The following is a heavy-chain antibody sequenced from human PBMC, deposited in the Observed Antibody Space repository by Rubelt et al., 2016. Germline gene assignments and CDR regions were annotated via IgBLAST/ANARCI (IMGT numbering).Heavy chain of an antibody. CDR3: ARQRVDSSGYYPDY. CDR2: IYYSGST. J-gene: IGHJ4*02. D-gene: IGHD3-22*01. Sequence: QLQLQESGPGLVKPSETLSLTCTVSGGSISSSSYYWGWIRQPPGKGLEWIGSIYYSGSTYYNPSLKSRATISVDTSKSQFSRKLCSVTAADTAVYYCARQRVDSSGYYPDYWGRGTLVTVSS. CDR1: GGSISSSSYY. V-gene: IGHV4-39*01.